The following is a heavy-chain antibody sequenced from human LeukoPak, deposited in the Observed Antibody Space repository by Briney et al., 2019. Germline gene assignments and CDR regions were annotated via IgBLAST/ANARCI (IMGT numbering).Heavy chain of an antibody. V-gene: IGHV3-23*01. Sequence: GGSLRLSCAASGFTFSSYAMSWVRQAPGKGLEWVSAISGSGGSTYYADSVKGRFTISRDNSKNTLYLQMNSLRAEDTALYYCAKDIEWEPQGGAFDIWGQGTMVTVSS. CDR2: ISGSGGST. CDR3: AKDIEWEPQGGAFDI. J-gene: IGHJ3*02. CDR1: GFTFSSYA. D-gene: IGHD1-26*01.